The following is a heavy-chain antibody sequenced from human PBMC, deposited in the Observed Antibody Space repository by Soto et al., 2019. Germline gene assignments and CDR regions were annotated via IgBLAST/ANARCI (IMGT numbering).Heavy chain of an antibody. CDR1: GFTFGTYA. D-gene: IGHD2-15*01. CDR3: AKDLRPDGRYDLDY. J-gene: IGHJ4*02. Sequence: GGSLRLSCAAYGFTFGTYAMNWVRQAPGKGLEWVAVIVGDASSIAYADSVKGRFTISRDNSRNIMYLQMTSLKVEDTATYFCAKDLRPDGRYDLDYWGQGTQVTVPS. CDR2: IVGDASSI. V-gene: IGHV3-23*01.